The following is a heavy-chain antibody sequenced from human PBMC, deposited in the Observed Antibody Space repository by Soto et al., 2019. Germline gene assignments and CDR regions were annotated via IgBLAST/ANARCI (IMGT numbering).Heavy chain of an antibody. V-gene: IGHV3-7*03. J-gene: IGHJ4*02. D-gene: IGHD1-26*01. CDR1: GFTFGDYW. CDR2: IRHDGTET. CDR3: AREVGPRSYFDY. Sequence: VRLVESGGDLVQPGRSLRLSCSASGFTFGDYWMTWVRQAPGKGLEWLAKIRHDGTETYYLDSVKGRFTVSRDNAKNSVFLQMNNLGAEDTAVYYCAREVGPRSYFDYWGQGTLVTVSS.